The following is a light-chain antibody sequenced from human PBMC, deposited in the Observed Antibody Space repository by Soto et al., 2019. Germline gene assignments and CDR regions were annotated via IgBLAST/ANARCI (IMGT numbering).Light chain of an antibody. Sequence: QSALTQPASVSGSPGQSITISCTGTSSDVGGYNYVSWYQQHPGKAPKLMLYEVSNRPSGVSYRFSGSKSANTASLTISGLQGDDEADFYCCSYAGRFIWLFGGGTKVTVL. CDR3: CSYAGRFIWL. J-gene: IGLJ3*02. V-gene: IGLV2-14*01. CDR2: EVS. CDR1: SSDVGGYNY.